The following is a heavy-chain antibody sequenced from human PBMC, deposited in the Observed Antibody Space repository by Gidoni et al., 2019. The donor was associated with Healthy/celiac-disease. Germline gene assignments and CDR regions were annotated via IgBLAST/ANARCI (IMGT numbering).Heavy chain of an antibody. J-gene: IGHJ6*02. CDR3: AKQLELRIYYGMDV. CDR2: ISGSGGST. Sequence: VQPFGSGGGLVQPGGSLRLSCAASGFTFSSYAMSWVRQAPGKGLEWVSAISGSGGSTYYADSVKGRFTISRDNSKNTLYLQMNSLRAEDTAVYYCAKQLELRIYYGMDVWGQGTTVTVSS. CDR1: GFTFSSYA. V-gene: IGHV3-23*01. D-gene: IGHD1-7*01.